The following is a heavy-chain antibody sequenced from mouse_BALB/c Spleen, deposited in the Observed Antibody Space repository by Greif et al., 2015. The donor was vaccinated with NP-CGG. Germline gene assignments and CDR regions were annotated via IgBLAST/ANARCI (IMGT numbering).Heavy chain of an antibody. V-gene: IGHV1-14*01. J-gene: IGHJ3*01. Sequence: EVQLQQSGPELVKPGASVKMSCKASGYTFTGYVMHWVKQKPGQGLEWIGYINPYNDGTKYNEKFKGKATLTSDKSSSTAYMELSSLTSEDSAVYYCARGMITAWFAYWGQGTLVTVSA. CDR2: INPYNDGT. CDR1: GYTFTGYV. D-gene: IGHD2-4*01. CDR3: ARGMITAWFAY.